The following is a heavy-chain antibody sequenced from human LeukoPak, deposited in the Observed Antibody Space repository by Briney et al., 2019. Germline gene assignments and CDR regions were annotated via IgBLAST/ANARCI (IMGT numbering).Heavy chain of an antibody. CDR3: ARDLIAAAGRH. Sequence: GGSLRLSCAASGFTFGSYSMNWVRQAPGKGLEWVSYISSSSSTIYYADSVKGRFTISRDNAKNSLYLQMNSLRAEDTAVYYCARDLIAAAGRHWGQGTLVTVSS. CDR1: GFTFGSYS. J-gene: IGHJ4*02. V-gene: IGHV3-48*01. CDR2: ISSSSSTI. D-gene: IGHD6-13*01.